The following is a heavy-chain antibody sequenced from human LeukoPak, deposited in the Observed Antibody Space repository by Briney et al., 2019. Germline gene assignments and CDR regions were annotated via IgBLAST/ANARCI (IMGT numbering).Heavy chain of an antibody. CDR3: ARDSYYDSSGYYSSEYFQH. CDR2: INPNSGGT. D-gene: IGHD3-22*01. Sequence: ASVLVSCKASGYAFTGYYMHWVRQAPGQGLEWMGWINPNSGGTNYAQKFQGRVTMTRDTSISTAYMELSRLRSDDTAVCYCARDSYYDSSGYYSSEYFQHWGQGTLVTV. J-gene: IGHJ1*01. V-gene: IGHV1-2*02. CDR1: GYAFTGYY.